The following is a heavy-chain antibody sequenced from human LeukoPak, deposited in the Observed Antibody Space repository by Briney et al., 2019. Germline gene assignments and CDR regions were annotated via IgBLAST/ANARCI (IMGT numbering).Heavy chain of an antibody. CDR2: ISSSGSTK. D-gene: IGHD3-10*01. V-gene: IGHV3-48*03. CDR3: ARGPGSYNWYIDL. Sequence: GGSLRLSCSVSAFTFNTFDNFAMNWVRQAPGKGLEWVSYISSSGSTKYYADSVEGRVTISRDNAKNSLYLQMSSLRAEDTAVYYCARGPGSYNWYIDLWGRGSLVTVSS. CDR1: AFTFNTFD. J-gene: IGHJ2*01.